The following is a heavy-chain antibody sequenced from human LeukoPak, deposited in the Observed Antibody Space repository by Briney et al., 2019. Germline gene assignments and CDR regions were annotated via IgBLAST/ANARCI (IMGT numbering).Heavy chain of an antibody. D-gene: IGHD3-22*01. CDR2: ISAYNGNT. V-gene: IGHV1-18*01. Sequence: GASVKVSCKASGYTFTSYGISWVRQAPGQGLEWMGWISAYNGNTNYAQKLQGRVTMTTDTSTSTAYMELSSLRSEDTAVYYCASPDYYDSSGYPRDAFDIWGQGTMVTVSS. J-gene: IGHJ3*02. CDR3: ASPDYYDSSGYPRDAFDI. CDR1: GYTFTSYG.